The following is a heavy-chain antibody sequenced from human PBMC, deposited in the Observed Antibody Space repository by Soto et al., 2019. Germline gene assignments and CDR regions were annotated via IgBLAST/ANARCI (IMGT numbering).Heavy chain of an antibody. CDR3: ARVIRNWFDP. CDR2: IYYSWSI. J-gene: IGHJ5*02. V-gene: IGHV4-59*01. Sequence: SETLSLTWTISCDSISSYYWSWIRHPPGKGLEWIWYIYYSWSIPYNPSLNLRVTISVDTSKNQFSLKLSSVNAADTTVYYCARVIRNWFDPWGQGTLVTVSS. CDR1: CDSISSYY. D-gene: IGHD3-3*02.